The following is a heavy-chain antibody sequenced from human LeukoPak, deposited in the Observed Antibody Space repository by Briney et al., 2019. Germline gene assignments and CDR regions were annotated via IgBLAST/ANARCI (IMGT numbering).Heavy chain of an antibody. CDR2: ISAYNGNT. Sequence: ASVKVSCKTSGYTFTNYGINWVRQAPGQGREWMGWISAYNGNTNYAQKLQGRVTMTTDTSTSTAYMELRSLRSDDTAVYYCARDWESRGERFDPWGQGTLVTVSS. V-gene: IGHV1-18*01. J-gene: IGHJ5*02. D-gene: IGHD1-26*01. CDR3: ARDWESRGERFDP. CDR1: GYTFTNYG.